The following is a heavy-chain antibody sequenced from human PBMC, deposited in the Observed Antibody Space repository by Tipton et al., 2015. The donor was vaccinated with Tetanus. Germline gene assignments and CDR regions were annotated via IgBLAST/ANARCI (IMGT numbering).Heavy chain of an antibody. CDR1: GFTFSSYG. CDR2: IWYDGSNK. CDR3: ARGTSRIVYYFDY. V-gene: IGHV3-33*01. D-gene: IGHD2-21*01. J-gene: IGHJ4*02. Sequence: RSLRLSCAASGFTFSSYGMHWVRQAPGKGLEWVAVIWYDGSNKYYADSVKGRFTISRDNSKNTLYLQMNSLRAEDTAVHYCARGTSRIVYYFDYWGQGTLVTVSS.